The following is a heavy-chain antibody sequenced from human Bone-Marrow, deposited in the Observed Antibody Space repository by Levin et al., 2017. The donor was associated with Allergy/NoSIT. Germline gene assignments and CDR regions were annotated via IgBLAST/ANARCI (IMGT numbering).Heavy chain of an antibody. V-gene: IGHV1-46*01. CDR3: AGVGSASDSGFDY. J-gene: IGHJ4*02. D-gene: IGHD5-12*01. Sequence: KPGESLKISCKSSGYTFTSYLMHWVRQAPGQGLEWMAIINTSGGGTSYAPKFQGRITMTRDTSTNTVYMDLRSLRPDDTAVYYCAGVGSASDSGFDYWGQGTLVTVSS. CDR1: GYTFTSYL. CDR2: INTSGGGT.